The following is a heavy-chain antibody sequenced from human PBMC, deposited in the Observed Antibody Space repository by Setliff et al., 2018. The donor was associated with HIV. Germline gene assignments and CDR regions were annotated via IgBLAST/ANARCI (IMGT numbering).Heavy chain of an antibody. CDR3: ARGVRGVVNGMDV. V-gene: IGHV3-74*01. J-gene: IGHJ6*02. Sequence: LRLSCAASGFTFSSYWMHWVRQAPGKGLVWVFGMNTDGSSTRYADSVKGRFTISRDNAKNMLYLQMNSLSADDTAVYYCARGVRGVVNGMDVWGQGTTVTVSS. CDR2: MNTDGSST. D-gene: IGHD3-10*01. CDR1: GFTFSSYW.